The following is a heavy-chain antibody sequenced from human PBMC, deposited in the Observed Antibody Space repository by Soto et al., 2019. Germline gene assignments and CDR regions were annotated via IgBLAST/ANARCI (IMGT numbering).Heavy chain of an antibody. CDR3: NTVIPKVKWGLGL. Sequence: GSRSLGWVASGLSFSNAWVTWVRQAPGKGLEWVGRIKSKTDGGKRDYAGPVKGRFTISRDDPKNTLSLQMKSLRTEDTAVYYWNTVIPKVKWGLGLWGQGTLVTGSS. J-gene: IGHJ4*02. V-gene: IGHV3-15*05. CDR2: IKSKTDGGKR. CDR1: GLSFSNAW. D-gene: IGHD1-26*01.